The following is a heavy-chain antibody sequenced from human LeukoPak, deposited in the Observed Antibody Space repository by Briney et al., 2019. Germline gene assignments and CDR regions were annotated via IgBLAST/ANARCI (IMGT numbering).Heavy chain of an antibody. CDR2: ISGSGGST. J-gene: IGHJ4*02. V-gene: IGHV3-23*01. CDR1: GFTFSSYA. Sequence: GGSLRLSCAASGFTFSSYAMSWVRQAPGKGLEWVSAISGSGGSTYYADSVKGRFTISRDNSKNTLYLQMNSLRAEDTAVYYCAKDLSHRSGYSYYFDYWGQETLVTVSS. CDR3: AKDLSHRSGYSYYFDY. D-gene: IGHD3-22*01.